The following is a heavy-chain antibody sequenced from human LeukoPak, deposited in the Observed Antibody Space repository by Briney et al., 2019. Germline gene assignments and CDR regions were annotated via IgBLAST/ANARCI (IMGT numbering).Heavy chain of an antibody. J-gene: IGHJ5*02. V-gene: IGHV3-74*03. CDR1: GFTFSSHW. Sequence: GGSLRLSCTASGFTFSSHWMHWVRQAPGKGLVWVSRITTDGSDTTYADSVKGRFTISRDNAKNTMYLQMNNLRPEDSAVYYCARDDRVGEFNWLDPWGQGTLVTVSS. CDR2: ITTDGSDT. D-gene: IGHD3-10*01. CDR3: ARDDRVGEFNWLDP.